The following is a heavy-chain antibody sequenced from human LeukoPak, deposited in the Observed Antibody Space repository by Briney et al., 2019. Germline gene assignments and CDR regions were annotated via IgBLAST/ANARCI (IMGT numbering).Heavy chain of an antibody. CDR2: IYYSGST. CDR1: GGSISSSSYY. V-gene: IGHV4-39*07. J-gene: IGHJ3*02. Sequence: SETLSLTCTVSGGSISSSSYYWGWIRQPPGKGLEWIGSIYYSGSTYYNPSLKSRVTISVDTSKNQFSLKLSSVTAADTAVYYCAGAPGEPYAFDIRGQGTMVTVSS. D-gene: IGHD1-26*01. CDR3: AGAPGEPYAFDI.